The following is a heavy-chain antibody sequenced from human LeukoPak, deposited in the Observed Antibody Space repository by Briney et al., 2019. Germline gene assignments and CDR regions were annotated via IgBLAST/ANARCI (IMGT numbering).Heavy chain of an antibody. CDR3: ARHFHGHDYGDRYGLYDAFDI. CDR2: IIPIFGTA. V-gene: IGHV1-69*05. CDR1: GGTFNSYA. J-gene: IGHJ3*02. Sequence: GSSVKVSCKASGGTFNSYAISWVRQAPGQGLEWMGGIIPIFGTANYAQQFQGRVTITTDESTSTAYMELSSLRSEDTAVYYCARHFHGHDYGDRYGLYDAFDIWGQGTMVTVSS. D-gene: IGHD4-17*01.